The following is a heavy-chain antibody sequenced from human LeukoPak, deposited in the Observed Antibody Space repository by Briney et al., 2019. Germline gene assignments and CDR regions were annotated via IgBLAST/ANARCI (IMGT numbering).Heavy chain of an antibody. D-gene: IGHD6-19*01. V-gene: IGHV3-23*01. CDR2: ISGSGGST. Sequence: GRSLRLSCAASGFTFSSYAMSWVRQAPGKGLEWVSAISGSGGSTYYADSVKGRFTISRDNSKNTLYLQMNSLRAEDTAVYYCAKDRGSGWLFDYWGQGTLVTVSS. J-gene: IGHJ4*02. CDR1: GFTFSSYA. CDR3: AKDRGSGWLFDY.